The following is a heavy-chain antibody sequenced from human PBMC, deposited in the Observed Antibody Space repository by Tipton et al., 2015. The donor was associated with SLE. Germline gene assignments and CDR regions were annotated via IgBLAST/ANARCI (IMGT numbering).Heavy chain of an antibody. CDR3: ARVIGYCSSTSCHNWFDP. CDR1: GGSISSHY. D-gene: IGHD2-2*01. J-gene: IGHJ5*02. V-gene: IGHV4-59*11. Sequence: TLSLTCTVSGGSISSHYWSWIRQPPGKGLEWIGYIYHSGSTYYNPSLKSRVTISVDRSKNQFSLKLSSVTAADTAVYYCARVIGYCSSTSCHNWFDPWGQGTLVTVSS. CDR2: IYHSGST.